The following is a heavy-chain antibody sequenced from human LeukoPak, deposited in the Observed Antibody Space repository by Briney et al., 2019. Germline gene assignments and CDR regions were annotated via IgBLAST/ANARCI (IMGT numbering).Heavy chain of an antibody. CDR1: GSSISSYY. CDR2: MYHGGST. Sequence: PSETLSLTCTVSGSSISSYYWSWIRQPPGKGLEWIGSMYHGGSTYYNPSLRSRVTISIDTSKNHFSLKLSSVTAADTAVYYCARDGAGYCSTTSCRAGVDYWGQGTLVTVSS. V-gene: IGHV4-38-2*02. D-gene: IGHD2-2*01. CDR3: ARDGAGYCSTTSCRAGVDY. J-gene: IGHJ4*02.